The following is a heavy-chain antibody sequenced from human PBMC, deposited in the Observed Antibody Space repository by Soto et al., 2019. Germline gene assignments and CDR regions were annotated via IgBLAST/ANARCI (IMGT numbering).Heavy chain of an antibody. CDR2: ISGSGGTT. D-gene: IGHD1-26*01. V-gene: IGHV3-23*01. J-gene: IGHJ4*02. CDR1: GFTFNSYA. Sequence: GGSLRLSCAASGFTFNSYAMSWVRQAPGKGLEWVSGISGSGGTTYYAGSVKGRFTISRDNSKNTLFLQMNSLRVEDTAVYYCAKGHSGSYPPRGSQNWGQGTLVTVSS. CDR3: AKGHSGSYPPRGSQN.